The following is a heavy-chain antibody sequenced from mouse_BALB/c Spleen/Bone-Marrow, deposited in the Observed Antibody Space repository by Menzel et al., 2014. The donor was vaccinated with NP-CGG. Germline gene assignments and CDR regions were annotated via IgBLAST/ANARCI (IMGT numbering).Heavy chain of an antibody. D-gene: IGHD1-2*01. CDR3: AREKGSSLLRSPQAWLAY. Sequence: QSGAELARPGASVNLSCKASGYTFTRYWMQWVMQRPGQGLEWIGAIYPGDGDTRYTQKFMRKATLTADQSSCTANMQLSSLATEASAVYYCAREKGSSLLRSPQAWLAYWGQSTLVTLPA. V-gene: IGHV1-87*01. CDR1: GYTFTRYW. CDR2: IYPGDGDT. J-gene: IGHJ3*01.